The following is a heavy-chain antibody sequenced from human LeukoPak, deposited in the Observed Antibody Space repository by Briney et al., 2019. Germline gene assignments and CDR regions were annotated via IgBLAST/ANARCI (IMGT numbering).Heavy chain of an antibody. CDR2: ISSSSSYI. V-gene: IGHV3-21*01. Sequence: GGSLRLSCAASGFTVSRNSMNWVRQAPGKGLEWVSSISSSSSYINYADSVKGRFTISRDNAKNSLYLQMNSLRAEDTAVYYCARDMDGWWVLFVYWGQGTLVTVSS. CDR3: ARDMDGWWVLFVY. D-gene: IGHD2-15*01. J-gene: IGHJ4*02. CDR1: GFTVSRNS.